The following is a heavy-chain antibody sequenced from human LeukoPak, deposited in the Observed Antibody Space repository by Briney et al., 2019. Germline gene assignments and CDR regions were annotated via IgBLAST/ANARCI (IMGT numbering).Heavy chain of an antibody. J-gene: IGHJ6*02. CDR1: GNSFSTNW. D-gene: IGHD2-15*01. Sequence: GESLKISCWASGNSFSTNWIGWVRHLPGKGLEEMGVIYPGDSDTRYSPSFQGQVTMSADKSISTAYLQWSSLKASDTAMYYCAKYEVVAANGMDVWGQGTTVTVSS. CDR3: AKYEVVAANGMDV. CDR2: IYPGDSDT. V-gene: IGHV5-51*01.